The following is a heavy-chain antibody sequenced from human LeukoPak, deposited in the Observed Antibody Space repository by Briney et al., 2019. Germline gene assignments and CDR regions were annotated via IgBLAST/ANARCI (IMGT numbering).Heavy chain of an antibody. D-gene: IGHD3-22*01. CDR1: GFTFSSYS. J-gene: IGHJ4*02. V-gene: IGHV3-48*04. Sequence: PGGSLRLSCAASGFTFSSYSMNWVRQAPGKGLEWVSYISSSSSTIYYADSVKGRFTISRDNAKNSLYLQMNSLRAEDTAVYYCAPLTYYYDSSGSSGYWGQGTLVTLSS. CDR3: APLTYYYDSSGSSGY. CDR2: ISSSSSTI.